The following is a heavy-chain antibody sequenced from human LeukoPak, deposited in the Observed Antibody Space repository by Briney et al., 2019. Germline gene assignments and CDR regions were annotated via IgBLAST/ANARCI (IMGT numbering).Heavy chain of an antibody. CDR3: ARSHGSGSYYNLNDY. J-gene: IGHJ4*02. Sequence: SSETLSLTCTVSGGSISNYYWSWIRQPPGKGLEWIGYIYYSGSTNYNPSLRSRVTISVDTSKNQFSLKLSSVTAADTAVYYCARSHGSGSYYNLNDYWGQGALVTVSS. CDR1: GGSISNYY. CDR2: IYYSGST. D-gene: IGHD3-10*01. V-gene: IGHV4-59*01.